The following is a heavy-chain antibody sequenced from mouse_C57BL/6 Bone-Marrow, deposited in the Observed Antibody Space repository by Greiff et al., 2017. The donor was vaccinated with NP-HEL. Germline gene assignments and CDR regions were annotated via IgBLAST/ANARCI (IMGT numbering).Heavy chain of an antibody. V-gene: IGHV1-81*01. J-gene: IGHJ2*01. CDR1: GYTFTSYG. CDR2: IYPRSGNT. Sequence: VKLLESGAELARPGASVKLSCKASGYTFTSYGISWVKQRTGQGLEWIGEIYPRSGNTYYNEKFKGKATLTADKSSSTAYMELRSLTSDDSAVYFCARSDYYGSSFDYWGQGTTLTVSS. D-gene: IGHD1-1*01. CDR3: ARSDYYGSSFDY.